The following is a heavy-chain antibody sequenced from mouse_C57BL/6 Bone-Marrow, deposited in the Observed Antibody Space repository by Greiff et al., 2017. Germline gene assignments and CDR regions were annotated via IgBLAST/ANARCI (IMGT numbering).Heavy chain of an antibody. V-gene: IGHV5-9-1*02. Sequence: EVQGVESGEGLVKPGGSLKLSCAASGFTFSSYAMSWVRQTPEKRLEWVAYISSGGDYIYYADTVKGRFTISRDNARNTLYLQMSSLKSEDTAMYYCTRDGLLREVWYFDVWGTGTTVTVSS. D-gene: IGHD2-3*01. CDR3: TRDGLLREVWYFDV. J-gene: IGHJ1*03. CDR2: ISSGGDYI. CDR1: GFTFSSYA.